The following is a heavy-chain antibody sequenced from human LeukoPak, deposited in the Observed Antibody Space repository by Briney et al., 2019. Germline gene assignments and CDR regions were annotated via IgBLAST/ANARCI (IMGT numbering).Heavy chain of an antibody. D-gene: IGHD3-22*01. V-gene: IGHV4-59*01. Sequence: PSGTLSLTCTVSGGSISSYYWSWIRQPPGKGLEWIGYIYYSGSTNYNPSLKSRVTISVDTSKNQFSLKLSSVTAADTAVYYCARRPHVDYYDSSGYLGDAFDIWGQGTMVTVSS. CDR2: IYYSGST. J-gene: IGHJ3*02. CDR3: ARRPHVDYYDSSGYLGDAFDI. CDR1: GGSISSYY.